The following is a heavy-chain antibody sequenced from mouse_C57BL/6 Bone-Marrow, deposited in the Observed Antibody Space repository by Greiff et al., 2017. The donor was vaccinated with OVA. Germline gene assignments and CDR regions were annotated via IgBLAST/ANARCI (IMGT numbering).Heavy chain of an antibody. V-gene: IGHV14-4*01. D-gene: IGHD1-1*01. Sequence: EVKLLESGAELVRPGASVKLSCTASGFNIKDDYMHWVKQRPEQGLEWIGWIGPENGDTEYASTVQGKVTITSDTSSNTAYLQLSSLTSEDTAVYYCTTRTTVVDWYFDVWGTGTTVTVSS. CDR1: GFNIKDDY. CDR3: TTRTTVVDWYFDV. CDR2: IGPENGDT. J-gene: IGHJ1*03.